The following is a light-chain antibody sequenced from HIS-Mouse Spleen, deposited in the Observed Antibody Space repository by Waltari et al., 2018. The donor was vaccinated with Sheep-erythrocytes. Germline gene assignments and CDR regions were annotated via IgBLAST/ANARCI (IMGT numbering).Light chain of an antibody. J-gene: IGLJ2*01. CDR3: AAWDDSLNGVV. CDR1: SSNIGSNT. CDR2: SNN. V-gene: IGLV1-44*01. Sequence: QSVLIQPPSASGTPGQRVTISCSGSSSNIGSNTVNWYQQLPGTAPKLLIYSNNQRPSGVPDRFSGSKYGTSASLAISGLQSEDEADYYCAAWDDSLNGVVFGGGTKLTVL.